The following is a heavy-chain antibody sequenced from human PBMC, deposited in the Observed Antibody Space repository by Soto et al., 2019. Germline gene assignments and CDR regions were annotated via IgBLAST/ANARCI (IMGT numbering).Heavy chain of an antibody. CDR3: AKDVGNSWSYYFDF. Sequence: QVQLVESGGGVVQPGTSLRLSCATSGFTFSSYGMYWVRQAPGKGLGWVAVIWYEGANEYYADSVKGRFTISRDNSKNHLYLQMNSLRAEDTAIYYCAKDVGNSWSYYFDFWGQGTLVTVSS. CDR2: IWYEGANE. CDR1: GFTFSSYG. J-gene: IGHJ4*02. V-gene: IGHV3-33*06. D-gene: IGHD6-13*01.